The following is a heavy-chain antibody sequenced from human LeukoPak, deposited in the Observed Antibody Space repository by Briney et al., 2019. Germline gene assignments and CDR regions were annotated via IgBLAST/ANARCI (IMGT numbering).Heavy chain of an antibody. CDR1: GFTFSNYA. D-gene: IGHD3-22*01. Sequence: GGSLRLSCAASGFTFSNYAMSWVRQAPGKGLEWVSAIGSSGATYYADSVKGRFTISRDNSKNTLYLQMDSLRVEDTALYYCAKRDSSGYYYFDYWGQGTLVTVSS. CDR2: IGSSGAT. V-gene: IGHV3-23*01. J-gene: IGHJ4*02. CDR3: AKRDSSGYYYFDY.